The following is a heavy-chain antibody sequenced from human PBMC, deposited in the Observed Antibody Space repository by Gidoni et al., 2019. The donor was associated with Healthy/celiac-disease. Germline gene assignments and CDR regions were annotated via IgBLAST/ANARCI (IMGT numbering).Heavy chain of an antibody. CDR1: GFPFGDYA. V-gene: IGHV3-49*04. D-gene: IGHD4-17*01. Sequence: EVQLVESGGGLVQPGRSLRLSCTASGFPFGDYAMSWVRQAPGKGLEWVGFIRSKADGGTTEYAASVKGRFTISRDDSKSIAYLQMNSLKTEDTAVYYCTRDHYGEAFDYWGQGTLVTVSS. CDR2: IRSKADGGTT. J-gene: IGHJ4*02. CDR3: TRDHYGEAFDY.